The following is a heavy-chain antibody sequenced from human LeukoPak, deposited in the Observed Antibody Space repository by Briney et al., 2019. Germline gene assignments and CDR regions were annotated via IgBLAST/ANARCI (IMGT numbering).Heavy chain of an antibody. Sequence: KPGGSLRLSCAASGFSFGDFYMNWIRQAPGKALEWVAFISGPGTTIHYADSVRGRFTISRDNAKSSLSLQINSLRVEDTAIYYCARTADGEFDVWGQGTLVTVSS. J-gene: IGHJ4*02. D-gene: IGHD4-17*01. CDR3: ARTADGEFDV. CDR2: ISGPGTTI. CDR1: GFSFGDFY. V-gene: IGHV3-11*01.